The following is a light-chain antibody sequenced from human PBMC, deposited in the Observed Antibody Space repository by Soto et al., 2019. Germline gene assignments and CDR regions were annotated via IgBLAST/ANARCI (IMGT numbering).Light chain of an antibody. Sequence: QSVLTQPPSVSAAPGQKVTISCSGSSSNIGNNYVSWYQQLPGTAPKLLIYENNKRPSGIPDRFSGPKSGTSATLGITGLQTGDEADYYCGTWDSSLSAHVFGTGTKVTVL. CDR1: SSNIGNNY. V-gene: IGLV1-51*02. CDR3: GTWDSSLSAHV. J-gene: IGLJ1*01. CDR2: ENN.